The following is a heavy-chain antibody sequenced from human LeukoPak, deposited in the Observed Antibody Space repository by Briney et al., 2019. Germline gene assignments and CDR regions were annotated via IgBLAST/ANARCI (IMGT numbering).Heavy chain of an antibody. D-gene: IGHD3-3*01. Sequence: GGSLRLSCAASGFTFSSYGMHWVRQAPGKGLEGVAFIRYDGSNKYYAGSVKGRFTISRDNSKNTLYLQMNSLRAEDKAVYYCAKDINDFWSGYYSGVDYWGQGTLVTVSS. V-gene: IGHV3-30*02. CDR2: IRYDGSNK. CDR1: GFTFSSYG. J-gene: IGHJ4*02. CDR3: AKDINDFWSGYYSGVDY.